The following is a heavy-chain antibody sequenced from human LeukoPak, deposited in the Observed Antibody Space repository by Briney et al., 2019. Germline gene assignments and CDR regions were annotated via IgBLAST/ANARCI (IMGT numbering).Heavy chain of an antibody. V-gene: IGHV5-51*01. CDR3: ARQGMAAAGIFGMDV. CDR2: IFPSDSDT. D-gene: IGHD6-13*01. CDR1: GNSFTTNW. Sequence: GESLKISCKGSGNSFTTNWIGWVRQMPGKGLEWMGIIFPSDSDTRYSPSFQGHVTISADKSISTAYLQWSSLKASDTAMYYCARQGMAAAGIFGMDVWGQGTTVTVSS. J-gene: IGHJ6*02.